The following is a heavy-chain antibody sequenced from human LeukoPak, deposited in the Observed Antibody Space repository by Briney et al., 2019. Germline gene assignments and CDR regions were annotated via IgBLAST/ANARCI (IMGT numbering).Heavy chain of an antibody. CDR3: ARDPGSGYCSSTASCYRLTYFDY. D-gene: IGHD2-2*01. V-gene: IGHV3-30*04. CDR1: GFKLSTYA. J-gene: IGHJ4*02. CDR2: ISFDVNK. Sequence: GRCLRLSCAASGFKLSTYAIHWVRQAPDKGLESVAVISFDVNKYYADSVTGRFTISRDNSKSMLYLQMNSLRPEDTAIYYCARDPGSGYCSSTASCYRLTYFDYWGQGSPVTLSS.